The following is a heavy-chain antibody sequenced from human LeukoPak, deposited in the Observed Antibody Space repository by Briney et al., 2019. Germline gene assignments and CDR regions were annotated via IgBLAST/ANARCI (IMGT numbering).Heavy chain of an antibody. CDR3: ARAPGSAYYPYYYMDV. J-gene: IGHJ6*03. D-gene: IGHD6-19*01. V-gene: IGHV4-4*07. Sequence: SETLSLTCTVSGGSISSYYWSWVRQPAGKGLEWIGRIHTSGSTNYNPSLKSRVTMSVDTSKNQFSLKLSSVTAADTAVYYCARAPGSAYYPYYYMDVWGKGTTVTVSS. CDR2: IHTSGST. CDR1: GGSISSYY.